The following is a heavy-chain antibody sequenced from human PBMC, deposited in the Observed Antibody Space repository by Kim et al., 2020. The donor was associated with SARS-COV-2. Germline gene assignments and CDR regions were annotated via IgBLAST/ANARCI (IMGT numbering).Heavy chain of an antibody. CDR1: GYTFTSYG. V-gene: IGHV1-18*01. CDR2: ISAYNANT. J-gene: IGHJ4*02. D-gene: IGHD4-17*01. CDR3: ARDDYGDYLRGFDY. Sequence: ASVKVSCKASGYTFTSYGISWVRQAPGQGLEWMGWISAYNANTESAQKFQDRVTMTTDTSATTAYMELRSLRSDDTAVYYCARDDYGDYLRGFDYWGQGTLVTVSS.